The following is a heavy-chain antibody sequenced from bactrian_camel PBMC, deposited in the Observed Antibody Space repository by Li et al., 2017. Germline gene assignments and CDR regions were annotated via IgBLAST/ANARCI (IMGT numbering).Heavy chain of an antibody. CDR3: TKDLSYRTRDWTRSA. Sequence: QVQLVESGGGSVQAGGSLRLSCVASGNTNCTGWFRHSPGKEREVVASLVTGGTGTYYSDSVKGRFTISRDNAKNRLYLQLSALKTEDTARYYCTKDLSYRTRDWTRSARGQGTQVTVS. CDR1: GNTNCT. D-gene: IGHD1*01. J-gene: IGHJ4*01. V-gene: IGHV3S54*01. CDR2: LVTGGTGT.